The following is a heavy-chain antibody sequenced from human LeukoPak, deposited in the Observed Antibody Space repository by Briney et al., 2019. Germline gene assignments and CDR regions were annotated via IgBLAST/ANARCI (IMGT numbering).Heavy chain of an antibody. Sequence: ASVKVSCKASGYTFTNYDINWVRQATGQGLEWMGGIIPIFGTANYAQKFQGRVTITTDESTSTAYMELSSLRSEDTAVYYCARGDEYYYDHGAFDIWGQGTMVTVSS. V-gene: IGHV1-69*05. CDR3: ARGDEYYYDHGAFDI. CDR1: GYTFTNYD. D-gene: IGHD3-22*01. J-gene: IGHJ3*02. CDR2: IIPIFGTA.